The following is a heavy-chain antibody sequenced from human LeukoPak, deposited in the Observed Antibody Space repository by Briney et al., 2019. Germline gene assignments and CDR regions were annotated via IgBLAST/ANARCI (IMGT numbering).Heavy chain of an antibody. D-gene: IGHD6-13*01. J-gene: IGHJ4*02. CDR1: GFTLSSYL. CDR3: ARVQQLPYFDC. CDR2: IKQDGSEK. Sequence: PGGPLRLSCAASGFTLSSYLMSWLRQAPGKGLEWVANIKQDGSEKYYVDSVKGRFTISRDNAKNSLYLQMNSLGAEYTGVYYCARVQQLPYFDCWGQGTLVTVSS. V-gene: IGHV3-7*01.